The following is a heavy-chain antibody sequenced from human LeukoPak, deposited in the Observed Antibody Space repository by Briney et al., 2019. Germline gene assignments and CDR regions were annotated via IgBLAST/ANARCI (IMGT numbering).Heavy chain of an antibody. J-gene: IGHJ4*02. V-gene: IGHV4-4*02. CDR3: ARRARTYCTNGVCYGWYFDY. CDR1: GFTFGEAW. D-gene: IGHD2-8*01. Sequence: GSLRLSCAASGFTFGEAWMSWVRQAPGKGLEWIGEIYHSGSTNYNPSLKSRVTISVDKSKNQFSLKLSSVTVADTAVYYCARRARTYCTNGVCYGWYFDYWGQGTLVTVSS. CDR2: IYHSGST.